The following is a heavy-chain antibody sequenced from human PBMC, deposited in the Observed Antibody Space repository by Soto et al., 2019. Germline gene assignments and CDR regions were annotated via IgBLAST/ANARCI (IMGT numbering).Heavy chain of an antibody. CDR1: GGSISRCSYS. CDR2: IYYSGST. V-gene: IGHV4-61*01. J-gene: IGHJ6*02. D-gene: IGHD6-6*01. Sequence: PSETLSLTCAVGGGSISRCSYSWSWNRQPPGKGLEWIGYIYYSGSTNYNPSLKSRVTISVDTSKNQFSLKLSSVTAADTAVYYCARDSSSPGHYYYYGMDVWGQGTTVTVSS. CDR3: ARDSSSPGHYYYYGMDV.